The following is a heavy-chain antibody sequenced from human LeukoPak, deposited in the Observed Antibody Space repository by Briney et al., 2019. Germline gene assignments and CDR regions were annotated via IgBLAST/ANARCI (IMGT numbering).Heavy chain of an antibody. J-gene: IGHJ6*03. CDR2: MNPNSGNT. CDR3: ARDTGSIAARWRYYYYYMDV. Sequence: ASVKVSCKASGYTFTSYDINWVRQATGQGLEWMGWMNPNSGNTGYAQKFQGRVTMTRNTSISTAYMELSSLRSEDTAVYYCARDTGSIAARWRYYYYYMDVWGKGTTVTVSS. D-gene: IGHD6-6*01. CDR1: GYTFTSYD. V-gene: IGHV1-8*01.